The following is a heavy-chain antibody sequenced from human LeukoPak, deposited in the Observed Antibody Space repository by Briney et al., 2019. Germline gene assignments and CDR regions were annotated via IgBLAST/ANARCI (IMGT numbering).Heavy chain of an antibody. Sequence: PGRSLRLSCAASGFTFSSYGMHWVRQAPGKGLEWVAVIWYDGSNKYYADSVKGRFTISRDNSKNTLYLQMSSLRAEDTAVYYCASFMPGIAVAMGDYFDYWGQGTLVTVSS. J-gene: IGHJ4*02. D-gene: IGHD6-19*01. CDR1: GFTFSSYG. V-gene: IGHV3-33*01. CDR3: ASFMPGIAVAMGDYFDY. CDR2: IWYDGSNK.